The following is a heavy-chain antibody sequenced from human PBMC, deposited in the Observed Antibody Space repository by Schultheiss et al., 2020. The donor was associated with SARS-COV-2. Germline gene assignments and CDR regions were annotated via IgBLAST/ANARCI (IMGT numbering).Heavy chain of an antibody. J-gene: IGHJ4*02. CDR1: GGSFSGYY. Sequence: SETLSLTCAVYGGSFSGYYWSWIRQPAGKGLEWIGRIYTSGSTNYNPSLKSRVTMSVDTSKNQFSLKLSSVTAADTAVYYCAREWEWGFDYWGQGTLVTVSS. D-gene: IGHD1-26*01. V-gene: IGHV4-59*10. CDR3: AREWEWGFDY. CDR2: IYTSGST.